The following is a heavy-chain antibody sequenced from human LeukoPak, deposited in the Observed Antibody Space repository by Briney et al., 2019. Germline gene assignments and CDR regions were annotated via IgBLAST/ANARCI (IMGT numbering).Heavy chain of an antibody. J-gene: IGHJ4*02. V-gene: IGHV4-31*01. Sequence: SQTLSLTCTVSGGSISSGGYYWSWIRQHPGKGLEWIGYIYYSGSTYYNPSLKSQVTISVDTSKNQFSLKLSSVTAADTAVYYCARDSREHISDYWGQGTLVTVSS. CDR2: IYYSGST. D-gene: IGHD2-21*01. CDR1: GGSISSGGYY. CDR3: ARDSREHISDY.